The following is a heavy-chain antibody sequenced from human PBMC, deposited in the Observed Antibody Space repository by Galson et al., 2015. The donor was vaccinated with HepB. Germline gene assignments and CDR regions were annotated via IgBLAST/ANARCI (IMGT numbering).Heavy chain of an antibody. D-gene: IGHD5-12*01. Sequence: SLRLSCAASGFTFSSYAMHWVRQAPGKGLEWMAVISNDGSTQYYADSVKGRFPISRDNSKNTLYLQMNSLRAEDTAVYYCARARGYSGYDFRRMAFDIWGQGTMVTVSS. V-gene: IGHV3-30*04. CDR1: GFTFSSYA. J-gene: IGHJ3*02. CDR3: ARARGYSGYDFRRMAFDI. CDR2: ISNDGSTQ.